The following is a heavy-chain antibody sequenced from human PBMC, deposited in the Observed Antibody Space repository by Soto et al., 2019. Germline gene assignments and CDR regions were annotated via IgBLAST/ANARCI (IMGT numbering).Heavy chain of an antibody. CDR3: ARAVDWFDP. J-gene: IGHJ5*02. Sequence: SETLSLTCTVSGGSISSYYWSWIRQPPGKGLEWIGYVYYSGSTNYNPSLKSRVTTSVDTSKNQFSLKLSSVTAADTAVYYCARAVDWFDPWGQGTLVTVSS. CDR2: VYYSGST. CDR1: GGSISSYY. V-gene: IGHV4-59*01.